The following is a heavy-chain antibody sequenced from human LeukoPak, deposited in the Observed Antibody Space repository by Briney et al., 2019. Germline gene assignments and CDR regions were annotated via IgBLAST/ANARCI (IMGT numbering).Heavy chain of an antibody. Sequence: SEPLSLTCTVSGGSMSSYYWSWIRQPAGKGLEWIWRIYTSGSTNYNRSLKSRVTMSVDTSKNQFSLKLSSVTAADTAVYYCARVGGYYDSSGYRRDNWFDPWGQGTLVTVSS. J-gene: IGHJ5*02. CDR2: IYTSGST. V-gene: IGHV4-4*07. CDR1: GGSMSSYY. D-gene: IGHD3-22*01. CDR3: ARVGGYYDSSGYRRDNWFDP.